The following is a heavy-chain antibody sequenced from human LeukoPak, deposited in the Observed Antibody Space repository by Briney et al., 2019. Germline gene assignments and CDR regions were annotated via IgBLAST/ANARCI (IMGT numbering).Heavy chain of an antibody. CDR1: GFTFSRYA. D-gene: IGHD3-22*01. Sequence: GGSLRLSCAASGFTFSRYAMHWVRQAPGKGLEYVSAISTNGGSTYYASSVKGIFTISRDNSKNTLYLQMVNLRPEDMAVYYCARGNDSSGYYYFFDYWGQGTLVTVSS. CDR3: ARGNDSSGYYYFFDY. CDR2: ISTNGGST. J-gene: IGHJ4*02. V-gene: IGHV3-64*01.